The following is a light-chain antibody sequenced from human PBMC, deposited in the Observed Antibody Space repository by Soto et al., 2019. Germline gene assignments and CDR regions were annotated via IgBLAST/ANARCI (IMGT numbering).Light chain of an antibody. J-gene: IGLJ2*01. CDR2: EVR. Sequence: QSALTQPRSVSGSPGQSVTISCTGTSSDVGAYNYVSWYQQHPGKAPKLLIYEVRNRPSGISSRFSGSRSGNTASLTISSLLPEDEADYYCSAYTSRSTLVFGGGTKLTVL. V-gene: IGLV2-14*01. CDR1: SSDVGAYNY. CDR3: SAYTSRSTLV.